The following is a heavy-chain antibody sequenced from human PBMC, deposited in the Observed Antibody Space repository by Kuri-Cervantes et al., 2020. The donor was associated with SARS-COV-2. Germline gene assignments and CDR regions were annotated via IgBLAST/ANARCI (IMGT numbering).Heavy chain of an antibody. CDR2: INPSGGST. J-gene: IGHJ4*02. Sequence: ASVKVSCKASGYTFTSYYMHWVRQAPGQGLEWMGIINPSGGSTSYAQKFQGRVTMTRDTSTSTVYMELSSLRSEDTAVYYCARGYYEDITGKYYFDYWGQGTLVTVSS. D-gene: IGHD1-20*01. V-gene: IGHV1-46*01. CDR1: GYTFTSYY. CDR3: ARGYYEDITGKYYFDY.